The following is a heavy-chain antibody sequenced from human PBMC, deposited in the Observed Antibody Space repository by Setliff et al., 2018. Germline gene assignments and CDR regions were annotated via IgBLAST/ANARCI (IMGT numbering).Heavy chain of an antibody. D-gene: IGHD3-3*01. J-gene: IGHJ4*02. CDR2: IYYSGST. CDR1: GGSISSSGYY. V-gene: IGHV4-39*07. Sequence: SETLSLTCTVSGGSISSSGYYWGWIRQPPGKGLEWMGSIYYSGSTYYNPSLKSRVTISVDTSKNQFSLKLSFVTAADTAVYYCAREERYYNFRSGYFDYWGQGTLVTVSS. CDR3: AREERYYNFRSGYFDY.